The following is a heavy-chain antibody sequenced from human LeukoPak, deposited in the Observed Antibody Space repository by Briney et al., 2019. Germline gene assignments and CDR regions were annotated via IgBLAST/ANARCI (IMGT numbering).Heavy chain of an antibody. CDR2: ISYDETRK. CDR1: GFAFRNYG. CDR3: AKGDGGSETYFYMDV. V-gene: IGHV3-30*18. J-gene: IGHJ6*04. Sequence: AGGSLRLSCIASGFAFRNYGMHWVRQAPGKGLEWVAVISYDETRKYYVDSVKGRFTISRDNSKNTVYLQMNSLRREDSAVYYCAKGDGGSETYFYMDVWGKGTAVTVSS. D-gene: IGHD5-12*01.